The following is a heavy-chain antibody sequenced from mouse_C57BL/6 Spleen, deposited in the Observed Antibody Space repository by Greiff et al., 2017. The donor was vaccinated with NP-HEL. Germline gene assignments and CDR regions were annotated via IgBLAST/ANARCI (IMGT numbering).Heavy chain of an antibody. CDR2: ISYDGSN. Sequence: VQLQQSGPGLVKPSQSLSLTCSVTGYSITSGYYWNWIRQFPGNKLEWMGYISYDGSNNYNPSLKNRISITRDTSKNQFFLKLNSVTTEDTATYYCARAPVVAPGYFDVWGTGTTVTVSS. CDR3: ARAPVVAPGYFDV. CDR1: GYSITSGYY. V-gene: IGHV3-6*01. J-gene: IGHJ1*03. D-gene: IGHD1-1*01.